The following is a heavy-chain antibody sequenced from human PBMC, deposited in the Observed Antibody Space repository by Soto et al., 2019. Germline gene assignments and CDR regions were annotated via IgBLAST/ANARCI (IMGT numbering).Heavy chain of an antibody. CDR3: AGESLRWKDV. V-gene: IGHV1-8*01. J-gene: IGHJ6*02. Sequence: QVQLVQSGAEVKKPGASVKVSCKASGYTFTSYDINWVRQATGQGLEWMGWMNPNSGNTGYAQKFQGRVTMTRNTSISTAYMELSSLRFDDSAMYYCAGESLRWKDVWGQGTTVTVSS. CDR2: MNPNSGNT. CDR1: GYTFTSYD. D-gene: IGHD1-1*01.